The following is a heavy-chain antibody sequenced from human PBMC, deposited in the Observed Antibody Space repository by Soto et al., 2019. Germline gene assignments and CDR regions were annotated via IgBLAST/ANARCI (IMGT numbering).Heavy chain of an antibody. V-gene: IGHV1-3*01. CDR1: GFTFTANL. Sequence: QVQLVQSGAELKKPGASVNISCTASGFTFTANLINWVRQAPGQGLEWMGWINPDTGNTRYSETFQGRVTISRHSSASIAYLELSGLKNEDTALYFCARDIQSVGPRANDAFNVWGQGTMITGSS. CDR3: ARDIQSVGPRANDAFNV. CDR2: INPDTGNT. J-gene: IGHJ3*01. D-gene: IGHD5-18*01.